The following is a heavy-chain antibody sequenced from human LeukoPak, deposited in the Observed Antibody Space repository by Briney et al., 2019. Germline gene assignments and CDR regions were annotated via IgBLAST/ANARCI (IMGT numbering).Heavy chain of an antibody. CDR1: GYTFTSYG. V-gene: IGHV1-2*02. CDR2: INPNSGGT. Sequence: GASVKVSCKASGYTFTSYGISWVRQAPGQGLEWMGWINPNSGGTNYAQKFQGRVTMTRDTSISTAYMELSRLRSDDAAVYYCARDPSGYGDYWGQGTLVTVSS. D-gene: IGHD5-12*01. CDR3: ARDPSGYGDY. J-gene: IGHJ4*02.